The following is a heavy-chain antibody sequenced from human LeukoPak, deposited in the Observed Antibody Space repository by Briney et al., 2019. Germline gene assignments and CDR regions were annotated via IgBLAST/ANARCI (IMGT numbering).Heavy chain of an antibody. V-gene: IGHV3-23*01. D-gene: IGHD4-17*01. CDR2: ISGSGGST. CDR3: AKDRIGAEKDYARPFDC. CDR1: GFTFSSYA. Sequence: PGGSLRLSCAASGFTFSSYAMSWVRQAPGKGLEWVSAISGSGGSTYYADSVKGRFTISRDNSKNTLYLQMNSLRAEDTAVYYCAKDRIGAEKDYARPFDCWGQGTLVTVSS. J-gene: IGHJ4*02.